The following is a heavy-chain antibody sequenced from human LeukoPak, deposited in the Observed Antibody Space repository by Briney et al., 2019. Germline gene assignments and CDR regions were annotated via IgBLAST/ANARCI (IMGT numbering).Heavy chain of an antibody. J-gene: IGHJ4*02. D-gene: IGHD2/OR15-2a*01. CDR3: ARGQRQSVLGLLDY. Sequence: GGSLRLSCAASGFTFSDYYMSWIRQAPGKGLEWVSYISSSGSTRYYADSVKGRFTISRDNVKNSLYLQMNSLRAEDTAVYYCARGQRQSVLGLLDYWGQGTLVTVSS. CDR2: ISSSGSTR. CDR1: GFTFSDYY. V-gene: IGHV3-11*01.